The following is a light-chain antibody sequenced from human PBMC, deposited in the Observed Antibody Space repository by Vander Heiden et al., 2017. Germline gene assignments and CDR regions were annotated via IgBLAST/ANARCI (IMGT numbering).Light chain of an antibody. J-gene: IGLJ1*01. V-gene: IGLV3-1*01. Sequence: SYELTQPPSVSVSPGQTASITCPGYKLGDNSACWTHQKPGQSTVMVIYPDSHGRAGIPERFSGPISGNTATLTIGGTQDRDEDHYYCHAWDSSTGVFGTGTKRTVL. CDR3: HAWDSSTGV. CDR2: PDS. CDR1: KLGDNS.